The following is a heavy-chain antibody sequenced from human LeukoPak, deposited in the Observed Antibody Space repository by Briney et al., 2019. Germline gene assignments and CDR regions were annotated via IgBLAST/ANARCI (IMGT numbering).Heavy chain of an antibody. CDR1: GGSISSYY. Sequence: PSETLSLTCTVSGGSISSYYWSWIRQPPGRGLEWIGYIYYSGSTNYNPSLKSRVTISVDTSKNQFSLKLSSVTAADTAVYYCARSTIYYYYGMDVWGQGTTVTVSS. V-gene: IGHV4-59*01. J-gene: IGHJ6*02. CDR3: ARSTIYYYYGMDV. CDR2: IYYSGST. D-gene: IGHD2-2*01.